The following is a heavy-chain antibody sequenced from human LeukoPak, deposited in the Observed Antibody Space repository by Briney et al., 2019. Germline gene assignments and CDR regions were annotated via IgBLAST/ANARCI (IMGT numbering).Heavy chain of an antibody. D-gene: IGHD2-2*01. J-gene: IGHJ4*02. CDR2: INPNSGGT. V-gene: IGHV1-2*02. CDR1: GYTFTGYY. Sequence: GASVKVSCKASGYTFTGYYMHWVRQAPGQGLEWMGWINPNSGGTNYAQKFQGRVTMTRDTSISTAYMELSRLRSDDTAVYYCARPLGYCSSTSCSPWFDYWGQGTLVTVSS. CDR3: ARPLGYCSSTSCSPWFDY.